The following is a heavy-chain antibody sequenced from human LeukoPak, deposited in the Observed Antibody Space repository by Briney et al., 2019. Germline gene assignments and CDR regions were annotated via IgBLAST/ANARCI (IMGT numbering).Heavy chain of an antibody. J-gene: IGHJ6*03. CDR2: IIDSGDIT. CDR3: AKLGRQEVYNYYVGV. V-gene: IGHV3-23*01. CDR1: GFTFSSYA. Sequence: GGALRLSCEASGFTFSSYAMSGVRQAAGKGVEGVSGIIDSGDITYYATSVKGRFTISRDNSKNTLYLQMNSLRAEDTAVYYCAKLGRQEVYNYYVGVWGKGTTVAVSS. D-gene: IGHD3-10*01.